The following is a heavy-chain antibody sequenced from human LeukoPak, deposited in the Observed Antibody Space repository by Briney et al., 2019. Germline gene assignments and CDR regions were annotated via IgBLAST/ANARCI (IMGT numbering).Heavy chain of an antibody. J-gene: IGHJ4*02. V-gene: IGHV4-34*01. D-gene: IGHD3-3*01. CDR2: INHSGST. Sequence: PSETLSLTCAVYGGSFSGYYWSWIRQPPGKGLEWIGEINHSGSTNYNPSLKSRVTISVDTSKNQFSLKLSSVTAADTAVYYCARSPPVITIFGVVMRDRFDYWGQGTLVTVSS. CDR3: ARSPPVITIFGVVMRDRFDY. CDR1: GGSFSGYY.